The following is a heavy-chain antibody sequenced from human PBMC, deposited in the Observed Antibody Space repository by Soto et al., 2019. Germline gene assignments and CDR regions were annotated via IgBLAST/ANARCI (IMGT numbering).Heavy chain of an antibody. CDR3: ARDSLKSLRFLEWFPPYGMDV. CDR1: GFTFSSYG. CDR2: LWYDGSNK. V-gene: IGHV3-33*01. Sequence: GGSLRLSCAASGFTFSSYGMHWVRQAPGKGLEWVAFLWYDGSNKYYADSLKGRFTISRDNSKNTLYLQMNSLRAEDTAVYYCARDSLKSLRFLEWFPPYGMDVWGQGTTVTVSS. J-gene: IGHJ6*02. D-gene: IGHD3-3*01.